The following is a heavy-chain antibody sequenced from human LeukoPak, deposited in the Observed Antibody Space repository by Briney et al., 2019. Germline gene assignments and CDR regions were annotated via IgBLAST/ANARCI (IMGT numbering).Heavy chain of an antibody. J-gene: IGHJ3*02. D-gene: IGHD3-22*01. Sequence: GGSLRLSCAASGFTFSGSAMHWVRQASGKGLEWVGRIRSKANSYATAYAASVKGRFTISRDDSKNTAYLQMNSLKTEDTAVYYCTRQNYDSSGSDIWGQATMVTVSS. V-gene: IGHV3-73*01. CDR2: IRSKANSYAT. CDR1: GFTFSGSA. CDR3: TRQNYDSSGSDI.